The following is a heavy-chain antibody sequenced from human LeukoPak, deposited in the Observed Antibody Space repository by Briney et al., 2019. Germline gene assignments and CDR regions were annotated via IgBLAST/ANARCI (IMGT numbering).Heavy chain of an antibody. V-gene: IGHV1-69*13. Sequence: SVKVSCKASGGPFSSLAISWVRQAPGQGLEWMGGIIPIFGTANYAQKFQGRVTITADESTSTAYMELNSLRSEDTAVYYCARVFSGAPGDEYFQHWGQGTLVTVSS. CDR3: ARVFSGAPGDEYFQH. J-gene: IGHJ1*01. D-gene: IGHD3-10*01. CDR2: IIPIFGTA. CDR1: GGPFSSLA.